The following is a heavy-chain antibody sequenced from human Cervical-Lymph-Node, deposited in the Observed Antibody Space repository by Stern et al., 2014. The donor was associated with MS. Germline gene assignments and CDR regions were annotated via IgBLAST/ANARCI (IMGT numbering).Heavy chain of an antibody. CDR1: GYTFTSYY. V-gene: IGHV1-46*01. J-gene: IGHJ6*02. Sequence: QDQFVQSGAEVKKPGASVKVSCKASGYTFTSYYMHWVRQAPGQGLEWMGVINPSGGSTRYAQKFQGRVTMTRDTSTSTVSMELSSLRSEDTAVYYCAREVAGHRLGMMDVWGQGTTVTVSS. CDR2: INPSGGST. CDR3: AREVAGHRLGMMDV. D-gene: IGHD6-19*01.